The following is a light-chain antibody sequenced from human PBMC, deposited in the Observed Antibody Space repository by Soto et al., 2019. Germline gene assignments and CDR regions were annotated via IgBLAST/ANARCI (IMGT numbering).Light chain of an antibody. V-gene: IGLV2-14*03. Sequence: QSALTQPASVSGSPGQSITISCTGTSSDVGAYNYVAWYQHHPGKVPKLMIYDVTNRPSGVFGRFSGSKSGNTASLTISGLQAEDEADYYCSSYTSSRTLVFGSGTKVTVL. J-gene: IGLJ1*01. CDR1: SSDVGAYNY. CDR2: DVT. CDR3: SSYTSSRTLV.